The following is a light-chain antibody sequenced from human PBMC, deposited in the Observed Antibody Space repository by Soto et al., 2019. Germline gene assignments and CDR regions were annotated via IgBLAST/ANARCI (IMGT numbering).Light chain of an antibody. CDR3: QQSYSTPPWT. CDR2: AAS. J-gene: IGKJ1*01. Sequence: DLQMTQSPSSLSASVGDRVTITCRASQSISIDLNWYQQRPGKAPKLLIYAASSLQSGVPSRFTGSGSGTDFTLTISSLQPEDFATYYCQQSYSTPPWTFGQGTRVELK. CDR1: QSISID. V-gene: IGKV1-39*01.